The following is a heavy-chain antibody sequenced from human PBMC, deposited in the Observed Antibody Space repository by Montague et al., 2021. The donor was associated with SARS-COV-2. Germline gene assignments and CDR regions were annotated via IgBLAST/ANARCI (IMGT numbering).Heavy chain of an antibody. Sequence: SLRLSCAASGFTFSSYAMHWVRQAPGKGLEWVAVISYDGSNKYYADSVKGRFTISRDNSKNTLYLQMNSLRAEDTAVYYCARDLRDSSSWYRLGYYYYGVDVWGQGTMVTVSS. J-gene: IGHJ6*02. V-gene: IGHV3-30*04. D-gene: IGHD6-13*01. CDR3: ARDLRDSSSWYRLGYYYYGVDV. CDR2: ISYDGSNK. CDR1: GFTFSSYA.